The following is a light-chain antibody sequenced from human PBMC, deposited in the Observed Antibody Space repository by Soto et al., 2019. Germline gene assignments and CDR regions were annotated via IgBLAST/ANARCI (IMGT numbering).Light chain of an antibody. CDR1: SSNIGNNY. CDR2: DNN. CDR3: GTWDSSLSVVV. Sequence: QSVLTQPPSVSAAPGQKVTLSCSGSSSNIGNNYVSWYQQLPGTAPKLHIYDNNKRPSGIPDRFSGSKSGTSATLGITGLQTGDEADYYCGTWDSSLSVVVFGGGTKLTVL. V-gene: IGLV1-51*01. J-gene: IGLJ2*01.